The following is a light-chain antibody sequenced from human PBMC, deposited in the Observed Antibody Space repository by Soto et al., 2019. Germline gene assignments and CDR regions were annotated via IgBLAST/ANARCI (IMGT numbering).Light chain of an antibody. V-gene: IGKV3D-7*01. CDR2: GAS. CDR1: QGVSNNY. J-gene: IGKJ5*01. CDR3: QQDYNLPIT. Sequence: EIVLTQSPGTLSLSPGERATLSCRASQGVSNNYLAWYQQKPGQAPRLLIYGASTRATGIPARFSGSGRGSGTDFTLTISSLQPEDFAVYYCQQDYNLPITFGQGTRLEIK.